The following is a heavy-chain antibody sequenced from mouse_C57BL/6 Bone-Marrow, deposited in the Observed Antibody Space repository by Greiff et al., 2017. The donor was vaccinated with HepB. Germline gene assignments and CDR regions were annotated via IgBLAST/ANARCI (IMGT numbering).Heavy chain of an antibody. D-gene: IGHD2-4*01. J-gene: IGHJ4*01. Sequence: QVQLQQPGAGLVRPGTSVKLSCKASGYTFTSYWMHWVKQRPGQGLEWIGVIDPSDSYTNYNQKFKGKATLTVDTSSSTAYMQLSSLTSEDSAVYYCARGPYDYDTYAMDYWGQGTSVTVYS. V-gene: IGHV1-59*01. CDR2: IDPSDSYT. CDR1: GYTFTSYW. CDR3: ARGPYDYDTYAMDY.